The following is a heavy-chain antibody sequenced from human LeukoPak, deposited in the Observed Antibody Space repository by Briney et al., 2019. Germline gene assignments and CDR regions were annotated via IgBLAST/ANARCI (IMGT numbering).Heavy chain of an antibody. D-gene: IGHD1-26*01. CDR2: ISSSGSSI. J-gene: IGHJ4*02. CDR3: AKDLLSWGDHRDY. Sequence: GGSLRLSCAASGFTFSSYEMNWVRQAPGKGLEWVSYISSSGSSIYYADSVKGRFTISRDNSKNTLYLQMNSLRAEDTAVYYCAKDLLSWGDHRDYWGQGTLVTVSS. V-gene: IGHV3-48*03. CDR1: GFTFSSYE.